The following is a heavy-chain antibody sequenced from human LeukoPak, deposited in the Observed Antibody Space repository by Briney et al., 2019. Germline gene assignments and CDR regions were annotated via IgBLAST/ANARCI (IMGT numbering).Heavy chain of an antibody. Sequence: ASVKVSCKVSGYTLNELSIHWVRQAPGKGLEWIGGLDPEAGQEGEAIYAQKFQGRVTVTEDTSADTAYMEMSSLRSDDTAVYYCATHFDTSGYPSSFDYWGQGTLVTVSS. D-gene: IGHD3-22*01. CDR2: LDPEAGQEGEA. CDR1: GYTLNELS. CDR3: ATHFDTSGYPSSFDY. V-gene: IGHV1-24*01. J-gene: IGHJ4*02.